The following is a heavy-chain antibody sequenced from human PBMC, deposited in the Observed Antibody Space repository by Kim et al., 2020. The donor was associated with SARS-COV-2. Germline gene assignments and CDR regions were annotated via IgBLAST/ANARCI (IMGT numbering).Heavy chain of an antibody. CDR1: GFTFSSYW. V-gene: IGHV3-7*01. D-gene: IGHD2-21*01. CDR2: IKQDGSEK. CDR3: ARDREFHYPNHYYYYYGMDV. J-gene: IGHJ6*02. Sequence: GGSLRLSCAASGFTFSSYWMSWVRQAPGKGLEWVANIKQDGSEKYYVDSVKGRFTISRDNAKNSLYLQMNSLRAEDTAVYYCARDREFHYPNHYYYYYGMDVWGQGTTVTVSS.